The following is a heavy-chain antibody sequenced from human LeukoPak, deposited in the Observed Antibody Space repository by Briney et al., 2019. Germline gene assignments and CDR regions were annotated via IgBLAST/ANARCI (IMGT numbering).Heavy chain of an antibody. CDR2: ISSSSSYI. Sequence: GGSLRLSCAASGFTFSSYSMNWVRQAPGKGLEWVSSISSSSSYIYYADSVKGRFTISRDNAKNSLYLQMNSLRAEDTAVYYCARGSSRRAAAGPEDYWGQGTLVTVSS. V-gene: IGHV3-21*01. J-gene: IGHJ4*02. CDR3: ARGSSRRAAAGPEDY. CDR1: GFTFSSYS. D-gene: IGHD6-13*01.